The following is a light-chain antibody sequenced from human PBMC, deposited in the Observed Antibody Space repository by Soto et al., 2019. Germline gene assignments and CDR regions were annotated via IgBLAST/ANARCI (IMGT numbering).Light chain of an antibody. J-gene: IGLJ1*01. Sequence: QSVVTQPSSASGSHGKAGTIFCSRSSSEDGAYKFVSWYKQHQGKAPKRIISEVSKRPSGVPDRFSGSKSGNTDYLTVSGLQVEDEADYYCSSYTGRDNLFVFGTETKVTVL. V-gene: IGLV2-8*01. CDR1: SSEDGAYKF. CDR3: SSYTGRDNLFV. CDR2: EVS.